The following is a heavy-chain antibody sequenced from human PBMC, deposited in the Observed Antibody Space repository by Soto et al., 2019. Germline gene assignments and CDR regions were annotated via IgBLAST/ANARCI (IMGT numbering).Heavy chain of an antibody. CDR2: IIPIFGTA. CDR1: GGTFSSYA. CDR3: ARASSGYSYGRYYYGMDV. Sequence: SVKVSCKASGGTFSSYAISWVRQAPGQRLEWMGGIIPIFGTANYAQKFQGRVTITADESTSTAYMELSSLRSEDTAVYYCARASSGYSYGRYYYGMDVWGQGTTVTVSS. V-gene: IGHV1-69*13. J-gene: IGHJ6*02. D-gene: IGHD5-18*01.